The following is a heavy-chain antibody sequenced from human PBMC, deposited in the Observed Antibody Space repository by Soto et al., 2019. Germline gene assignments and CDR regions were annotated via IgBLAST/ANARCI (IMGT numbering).Heavy chain of an antibody. CDR3: ARDPRYFDWLLSADP. CDR2: ISSSSSTI. D-gene: IGHD3-9*01. J-gene: IGHJ5*02. Sequence: GGSLRLSCAASGFTFSSYSMNWVRQAPGKGLEWVSYISSSSSTIYYADSVKGRFTISRDNAKNSLYLQMNSLRDEDTAVYYCARDPRYFDWLLSADPWGQGTLVTVSS. V-gene: IGHV3-48*02. CDR1: GFTFSSYS.